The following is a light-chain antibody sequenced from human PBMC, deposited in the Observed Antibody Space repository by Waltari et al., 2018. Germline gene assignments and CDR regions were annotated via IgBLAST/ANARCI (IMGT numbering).Light chain of an antibody. CDR2: ENN. CDR1: FSNFPTRD. J-gene: IGLJ3*02. Sequence: QPLLTQPPSVSAAPGQKATISFSGTFSNFPTRDVTWYPQVPGTPPKLLIQENNKRPPGIPDRFSASKTGTIATLDISGLQPGDEADYYCGAWDTSLNAGVIGGGTKLTVL. CDR3: GAWDTSLNAGV. V-gene: IGLV1-51*02.